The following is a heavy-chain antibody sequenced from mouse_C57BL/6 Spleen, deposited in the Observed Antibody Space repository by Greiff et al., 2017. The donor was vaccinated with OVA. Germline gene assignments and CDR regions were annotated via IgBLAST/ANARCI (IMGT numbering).Heavy chain of an antibody. CDR3: ASLTGWFAY. D-gene: IGHD4-1*01. V-gene: IGHV2-6*01. CDR2: IWGVGST. J-gene: IGHJ3*01. CDR1: GFSLTSYG. Sequence: VMLVESGPGLVAPSQRLSITCTVSGFSLTSYGVDWVRQSPGKGLEWLGVIWGVGSTNYNSALKSRLSISKDNSKSQVFLKMNSLQTDDTAMYYWASLTGWFAYWGQGTLVTVSA.